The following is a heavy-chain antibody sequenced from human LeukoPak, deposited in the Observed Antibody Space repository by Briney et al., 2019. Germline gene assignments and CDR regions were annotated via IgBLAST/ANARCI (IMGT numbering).Heavy chain of an antibody. CDR3: ARDNSVGDNAWWFDP. CDR1: GYTFTSNY. Sequence: GASVTVSCKAFGYTFTSNYMHWVRQAPAQGPEWMGVISTSGGSTTYAQKFQGRVTLTRDKSTSTDYMELSSLRSEDTAIYYCARDNSVGDNAWWFDPWGQGTLVTVSS. V-gene: IGHV1-46*01. J-gene: IGHJ5*02. D-gene: IGHD1-26*01. CDR2: ISTSGGST.